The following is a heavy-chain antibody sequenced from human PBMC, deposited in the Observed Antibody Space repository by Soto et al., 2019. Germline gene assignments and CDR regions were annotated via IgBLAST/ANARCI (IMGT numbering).Heavy chain of an antibody. CDR3: ARLPNKSPQN. CDR2: ISNDGSST. CDR1: GFTFSSYW. J-gene: IGHJ1*01. Sequence: EVQLVESGGGLVQPGGSLRLSCVASGFTFSSYWMHWVRQAPGKGLVWVSSISNDGSSTSYADPVKGRFTISRDNAKNTPCLQMNSLRAEDTAVYYCARLPNKSPQNWGQGTLVIVSP. V-gene: IGHV3-74*01.